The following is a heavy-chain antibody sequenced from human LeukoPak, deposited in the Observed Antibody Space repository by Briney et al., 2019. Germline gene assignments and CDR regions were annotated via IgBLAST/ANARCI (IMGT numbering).Heavy chain of an antibody. CDR2: ISTYNGNT. D-gene: IGHD5-12*01. CDR1: GYTFTSYG. CDR3: AREGSAVATYNWFDP. Sequence: ASVKVTCKASGYTFTSYGISWVRQAPGQGLEWMGWISTYNGNTKYAQKFQGRVTMTTDTSTTTAYMELRSLRSDDTAVYYCAREGSAVATYNWFDPWGQGTLVTISS. V-gene: IGHV1-18*01. J-gene: IGHJ5*02.